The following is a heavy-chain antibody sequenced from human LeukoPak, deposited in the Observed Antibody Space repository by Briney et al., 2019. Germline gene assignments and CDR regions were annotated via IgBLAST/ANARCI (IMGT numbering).Heavy chain of an antibody. CDR1: GFTFSSCA. V-gene: IGHV3-23*01. Sequence: PGGSLRLSCAASGFTFSSCAMSWVRQAPGKGLEWVSSISFSGVTTHYADSVKGRFTISRDNAKNTLYLQMNSLRAEDTAIYYCARALGYWGQGTLVTVSS. CDR3: ARALGY. CDR2: ISFSGVTT. J-gene: IGHJ4*02.